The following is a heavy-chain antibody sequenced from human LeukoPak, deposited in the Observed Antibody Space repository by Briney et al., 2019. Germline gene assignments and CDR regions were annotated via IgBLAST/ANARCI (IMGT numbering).Heavy chain of an antibody. CDR3: AKGGTSGWYWDYFDY. Sequence: GGSLRLSCAASGFTFSSYAMSWVRQAPGKGLEWVSAISGGGGSTSYADSVKGRFTISRDDSKNTLHLQMNSLRAEDTAVYYCAKGGTSGWYWDYFDYWGQGTLVTVSS. D-gene: IGHD6-19*01. V-gene: IGHV3-23*01. CDR1: GFTFSSYA. J-gene: IGHJ4*02. CDR2: ISGGGGST.